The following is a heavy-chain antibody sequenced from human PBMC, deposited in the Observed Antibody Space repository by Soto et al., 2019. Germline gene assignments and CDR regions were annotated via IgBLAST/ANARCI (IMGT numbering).Heavy chain of an antibody. Sequence: GASLRLSCTASGFTFSSYGMHWVRQAPGKGLEWVAVISYDGSNKYYADSVKGRFTISRDNSKNTLYLQMNSLRAEDTAVYYCAKVGDDSSGYRPYYYDYWGQGTLVTVSS. CDR3: AKVGDDSSGYRPYYYDY. CDR1: GFTFSSYG. CDR2: ISYDGSNK. J-gene: IGHJ4*02. V-gene: IGHV3-30*18. D-gene: IGHD3-22*01.